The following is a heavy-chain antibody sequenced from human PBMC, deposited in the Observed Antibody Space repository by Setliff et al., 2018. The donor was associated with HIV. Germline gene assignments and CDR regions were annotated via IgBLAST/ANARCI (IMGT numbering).Heavy chain of an antibody. J-gene: IGHJ4*02. Sequence: SVKVSCKASGGTFSSYAISWVRQAPGQGLEWMGGIIPILGIANYAQKFQGRVTITADESTSTAYMELSSLRSEDTAVYYCARDLGYCSGGSCYSHFDYWGQGTLVTVPQ. V-gene: IGHV1-69*10. CDR3: ARDLGYCSGGSCYSHFDY. CDR1: GGTFSSYA. CDR2: IIPILGIA. D-gene: IGHD2-15*01.